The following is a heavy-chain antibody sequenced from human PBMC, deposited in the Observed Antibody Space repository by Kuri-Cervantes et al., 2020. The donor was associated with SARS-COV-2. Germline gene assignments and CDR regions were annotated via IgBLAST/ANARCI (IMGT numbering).Heavy chain of an antibody. CDR3: ARAGSLDHPGHYYGMDV. CDR1: GFTFSDYY. V-gene: IGHV3-11*05. CDR2: ISSSSSYT. J-gene: IGHJ6*02. Sequence: GESLKISCAASGFTFSDYYMSWIRQAPGKGLEWVSYISSSSSYTNYADSVKGRFTISRDNAKNSLYLQMNSRRAEDTAVYYCARAGSLDHPGHYYGMDVWGQGTTVTVSS. D-gene: IGHD3-3*01.